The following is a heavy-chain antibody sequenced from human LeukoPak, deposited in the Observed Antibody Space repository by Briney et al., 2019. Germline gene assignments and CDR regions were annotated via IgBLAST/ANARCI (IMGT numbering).Heavy chain of an antibody. CDR3: ATNYGSGRTTDAFDI. CDR2: FDPEDGET. J-gene: IGHJ3*02. CDR1: GYTFTGYY. Sequence: ASVKVSCKASGYTFTGYYMHWVRQAPGKGLEWLGGFDPEDGETIYAQKFQGRVTMTEDTSTDTAYMELSSLRSEDTAVYYCATNYGSGRTTDAFDIWGQGTMVTVSS. V-gene: IGHV1-24*01. D-gene: IGHD3-10*01.